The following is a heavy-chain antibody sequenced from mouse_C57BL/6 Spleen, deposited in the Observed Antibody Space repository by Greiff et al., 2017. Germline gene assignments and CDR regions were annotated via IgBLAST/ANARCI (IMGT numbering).Heavy chain of an antibody. CDR3: ARSGSSYTAYAMDY. V-gene: IGHV1-82*01. Sequence: VQLQQSGPELVKPGASVKISCKASGYAFSSSWMNWVKQRPGKGLEWIGRIYPGGGDTNYNGKFKDKATLTVDKSSSTAYMQLSSLTSEDSAVYYCARSGSSYTAYAMDYWGQGTSVTVSS. CDR2: IYPGGGDT. J-gene: IGHJ4*01. D-gene: IGHD1-1*01. CDR1: GYAFSSSW.